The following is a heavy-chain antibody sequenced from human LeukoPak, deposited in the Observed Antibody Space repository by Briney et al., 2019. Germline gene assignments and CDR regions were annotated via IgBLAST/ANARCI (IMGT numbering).Heavy chain of an antibody. CDR3: AKSLPGVREYDSGLDY. D-gene: IGHD3-10*01. CDR1: GFTFSTYD. V-gene: IGHV3-30*18. CDR2: ISYDGSNK. J-gene: IGHJ4*02. Sequence: PGGSLSLSCAASGFTFSTYDMHWIRQAPGKGLDWVAVISYDGSNKYYADSVKGRFTISRDNSKNTLYLKINTLRAEDTAVYYCAKSLPGVREYDSGLDYWGQGTLVTVSS.